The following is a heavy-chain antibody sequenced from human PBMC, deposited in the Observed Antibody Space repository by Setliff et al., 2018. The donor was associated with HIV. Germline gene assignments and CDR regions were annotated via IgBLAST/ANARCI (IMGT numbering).Heavy chain of an antibody. D-gene: IGHD6-19*01. Sequence: GASVKVACKASGYTFTSYGISWVRQAPGQGLEWMGWISAYNGNTNYAQNFLGRVTMTIDTSTSRAYMELRSLRSDDTAMYFCARLGSGWSDSYYYAMDIWGQGTTVTSP. CDR2: ISAYNGNT. CDR3: ARLGSGWSDSYYYAMDI. CDR1: GYTFTSYG. V-gene: IGHV1-18*01. J-gene: IGHJ6*02.